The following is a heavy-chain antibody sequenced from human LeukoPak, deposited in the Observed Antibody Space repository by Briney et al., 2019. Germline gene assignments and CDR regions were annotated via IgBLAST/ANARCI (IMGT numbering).Heavy chain of an antibody. D-gene: IGHD4-11*01. J-gene: IGHJ5*02. CDR1: GGSISSYY. CDR2: IYHSGST. Sequence: SETLSLTCTVSGGSISSYYWSWIRQPPGKGLEWIGSIYHSGSTYYNPSLKSRVTISVDTSKNQFSLKLSSVTAADTAVYYCARGGNDYSNYPLVYWFDPWGQGTLVTVSS. CDR3: ARGGNDYSNYPLVYWFDP. V-gene: IGHV4-38-2*02.